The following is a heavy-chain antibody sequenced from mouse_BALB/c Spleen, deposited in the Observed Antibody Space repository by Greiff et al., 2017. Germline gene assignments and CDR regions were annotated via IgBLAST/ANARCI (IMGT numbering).Heavy chain of an antibody. D-gene: IGHD2-4*01. CDR2: IYPGSGNT. V-gene: IGHV1-84*02. Sequence: QVQLQQSGPELVKPGASVKISCKASGYTFTDYYINWVKQKPGQGLEWIGWIYPGSGNTKYNEKFKGKATLTVDTSSSTAYMQLSSLTSEDTAVYFCARRGVYYDYDGPAWFAYWGQGTLVTVSA. J-gene: IGHJ3*01. CDR1: GYTFTDYY. CDR3: ARRGVYYDYDGPAWFAY.